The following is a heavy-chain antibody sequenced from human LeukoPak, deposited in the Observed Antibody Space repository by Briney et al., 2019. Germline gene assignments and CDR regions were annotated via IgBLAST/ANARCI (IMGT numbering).Heavy chain of an antibody. CDR3: AGEGYYDILTGDDP. Sequence: SQTLSLTCAISGDSVSSYSAAWNWITQSQSLGLEWLVRKYYRSKWYTDYAVSVKSRITITPDTSNNQFSWQLNSVTPEDTAVYYCAGEGYYDILTGDDPCGEGTLCTVSS. V-gene: IGHV6-1*01. J-gene: IGHJ5*02. CDR1: GDSVSSYSAA. CDR2: KYYRSKWYT. D-gene: IGHD3-9*01.